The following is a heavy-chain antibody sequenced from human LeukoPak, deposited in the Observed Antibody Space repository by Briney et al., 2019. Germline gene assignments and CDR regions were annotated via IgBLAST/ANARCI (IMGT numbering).Heavy chain of an antibody. D-gene: IGHD3-10*01. CDR3: ARSKAMVRGVSPWFDP. CDR2: MNPNSGNT. Sequence: SVKVSCKASGYTFTSYYMHWVRQAPGQGLEWVGWMNPNSGNTGYAQKFQGRVTMTRNTSISTAYMELSSLRSEDTAVYYCARSKAMVRGVSPWFDPWGQGTLVTVSS. J-gene: IGHJ5*02. CDR1: GYTFTSYY. V-gene: IGHV1-8*02.